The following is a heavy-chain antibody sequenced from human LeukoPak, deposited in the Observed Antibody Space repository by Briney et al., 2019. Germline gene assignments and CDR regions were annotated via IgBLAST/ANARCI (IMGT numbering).Heavy chain of an antibody. J-gene: IGHJ5*02. CDR2: IYYSGST. CDR1: GGSISSGGYY. D-gene: IGHD3-10*01. CDR3: ARVISVTMVRGVITRFDP. V-gene: IGHV4-61*08. Sequence: SQTLSLTCTVSGGSISSGGYYWSWIRQPPGKGLEWIGYIYYSGSTNYNPSLKSRVTISVDTSKNQFSLKLSSVTAADTAVYYCARVISVTMVRGVITRFDPWGQGTLVTVSS.